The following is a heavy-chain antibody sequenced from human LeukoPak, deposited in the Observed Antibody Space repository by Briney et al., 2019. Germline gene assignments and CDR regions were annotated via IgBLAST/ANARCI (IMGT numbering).Heavy chain of an antibody. Sequence: GGPLRLPCAVSGLSFSDYYLGWIPQAPGMGLEWLSYITDRSTYTDYAESVRGRFTIARDNSKNSLFLQMDTLRAEDTAVYYCASELRNGPGYWGRGVLVTVSS. V-gene: IGHV3-11*05. J-gene: IGHJ4*02. CDR2: ITDRSTYT. CDR1: GLSFSDYY. D-gene: IGHD4-17*01. CDR3: ASELRNGPGY.